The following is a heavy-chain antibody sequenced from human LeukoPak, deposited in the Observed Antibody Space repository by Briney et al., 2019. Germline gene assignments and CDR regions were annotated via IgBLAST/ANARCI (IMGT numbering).Heavy chain of an antibody. V-gene: IGHV3-23*01. D-gene: IGHD3-9*01. CDR3: AKGDTIFSDWFDP. CDR2: ISGSGGST. J-gene: IGHJ5*02. Sequence: GGSLRLSCAAPGLTFSTYAMSWVRQAPGKGLEWVSAISGSGGSTYYADSVKGRFTISRDNSKNTLYLQMNSLRAEDTAVYYCAKGDTIFSDWFDPWGQGTLVTVSS. CDR1: GLTFSTYA.